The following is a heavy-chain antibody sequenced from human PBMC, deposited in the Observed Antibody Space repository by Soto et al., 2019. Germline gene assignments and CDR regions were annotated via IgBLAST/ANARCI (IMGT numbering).Heavy chain of an antibody. CDR3: ARWVQRLDWFDP. J-gene: IGHJ5*02. V-gene: IGHV4-4*02. D-gene: IGHD5-18*01. CDR1: GDSIKTETW. CDR2: IKHTGDA. Sequence: SETLSLTCAVSGDSIKTETWWSWLRQLPGTGLEWIGEIKHTGDANANPALRSRVSMSVDRTKNQFFLNLRSVSAADTAVYYCARWVQRLDWFDPWGQGTLVTVSS.